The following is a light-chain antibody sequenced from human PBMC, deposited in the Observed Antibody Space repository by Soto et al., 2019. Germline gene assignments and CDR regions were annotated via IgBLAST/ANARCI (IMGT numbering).Light chain of an antibody. V-gene: IGLV1-51*01. Sequence: QSVLTQPPSVSAAPGQKVTISCSGSTSNIANNYVSWYQHLPGTAPKLLIYDNNKRPSGIPDRFSGDKSDTSATLGITGLQTGDEADYYCGTWDTSLSAVVFGGGTKLTVL. CDR3: GTWDTSLSAVV. CDR2: DNN. J-gene: IGLJ2*01. CDR1: TSNIANNY.